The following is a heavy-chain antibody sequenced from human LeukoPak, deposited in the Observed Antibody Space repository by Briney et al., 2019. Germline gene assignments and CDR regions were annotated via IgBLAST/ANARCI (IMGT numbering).Heavy chain of an antibody. Sequence: PSETLSLTCTVSGGSISSYYWSWIRQPPGKGLEWIGYIYYSGSTNYNPSLKSRVTISVDTSKNQFSLKLSSVTAADTAVYYCARHGCSGSGGSCYSANFDYWGQGTLVTVSS. CDR1: GGSISSYY. J-gene: IGHJ4*02. CDR2: IYYSGST. D-gene: IGHD2-15*01. V-gene: IGHV4-59*08. CDR3: ARHGCSGSGGSCYSANFDY.